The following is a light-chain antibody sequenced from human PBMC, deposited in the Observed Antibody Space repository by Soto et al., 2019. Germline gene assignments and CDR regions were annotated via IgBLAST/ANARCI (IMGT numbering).Light chain of an antibody. CDR2: DVS. Sequence: QAALTQPASVSGYPVQSITISCTGTSSDVGGYNYVSWYQHHPVKGPQLMIYDVSNRPAGVSNRFSGSKSGNTASRPISGLQAEDEADYYCDSYTSSNTYVFGTGTKVTVL. J-gene: IGLJ1*01. CDR1: SSDVGGYNY. CDR3: DSYTSSNTYV. V-gene: IGLV2-14*03.